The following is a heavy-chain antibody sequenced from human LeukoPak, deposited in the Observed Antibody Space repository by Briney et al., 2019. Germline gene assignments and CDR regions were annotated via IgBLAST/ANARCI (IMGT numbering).Heavy chain of an antibody. CDR1: GYSISSGYY. CDR3: ARDSCSSTSCRRKFDN. CDR2: IYYSGST. V-gene: IGHV4-38-2*02. J-gene: IGHJ4*02. D-gene: IGHD2-2*01. Sequence: SETLSLTCTVSGYSISSGYYWGWIRPPPGKGLEWIGSIYYSGSTYYNPSLKSRVTISAETSKIQFSLKLSSVTAADSAVYYCARDSCSSTSCRRKFDNWGQGTLVTVSS.